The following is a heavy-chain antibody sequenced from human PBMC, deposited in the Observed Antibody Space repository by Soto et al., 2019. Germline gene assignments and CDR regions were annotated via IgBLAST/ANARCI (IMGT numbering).Heavy chain of an antibody. CDR2: ISGSGGST. CDR3: AKDPEITMIVVADDAFDI. J-gene: IGHJ3*02. V-gene: IGHV3-23*01. D-gene: IGHD3-22*01. CDR1: GFTFSSYA. Sequence: EVQLLESGGGLVQPGGSLRLSCAASGFTFSSYAMSWVRQAPGKGLEWVSAISGSGGSTYYADSVKGRFTISRDNSKNTLYLQMNSLRAEDTAVYYCAKDPEITMIVVADDAFDIWGQGTMVTVSS.